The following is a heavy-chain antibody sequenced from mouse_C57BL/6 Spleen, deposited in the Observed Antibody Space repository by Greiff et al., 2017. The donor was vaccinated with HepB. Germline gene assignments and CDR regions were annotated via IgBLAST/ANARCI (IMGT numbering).Heavy chain of an antibody. CDR2: IYPRSGNT. CDR3: ARSGTGGFAC. V-gene: IGHV1-81*01. J-gene: IGHJ3*01. CDR1: GYTFTSYG. D-gene: IGHD3-1*01. Sequence: VKLMESGAELARPGASVKLSCKASGYTFTSYGISWVKQRTGQGLEWIGEIYPRSGNTYYNEKFKGKATLTADKSSSTAYMELRSLTSEDSAVYFCARSGTGGFACWGQGTLVTVSA.